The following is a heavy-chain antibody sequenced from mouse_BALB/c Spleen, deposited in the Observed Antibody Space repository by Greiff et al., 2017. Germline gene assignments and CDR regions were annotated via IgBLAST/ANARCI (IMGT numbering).Heavy chain of an antibody. CDR1: GYTFTDYA. V-gene: IGHV1S137*01. J-gene: IGHJ4*01. CDR2: ISTYYGDA. CDR3: ARSPMITTGDYAMDY. Sequence: VKLQESGAELVRPGVSVKISCKGSGYTFTDYAMHWVKQSHAKSLEWIGVISTYYGDASYNQKFKGKATMTVDKSSSTAYMELARLTSEDSAIYYCARSPMITTGDYAMDYWGQGTSVTVSS. D-gene: IGHD2-4*01.